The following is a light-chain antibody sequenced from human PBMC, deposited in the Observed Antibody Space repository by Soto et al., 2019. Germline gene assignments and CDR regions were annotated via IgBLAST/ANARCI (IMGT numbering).Light chain of an antibody. Sequence: DIQMTQSPSSLSAYVGDRVIITCRTSQSISSYLNWYQQKPGKAPRLLIYAASSLQSGVPSRFSGGGSGTYFTLTISSLQPEDFATYYCQQSYGTPNTFGQGTKLEIK. CDR3: QQSYGTPNT. J-gene: IGKJ2*01. V-gene: IGKV1-39*01. CDR1: QSISSY. CDR2: AAS.